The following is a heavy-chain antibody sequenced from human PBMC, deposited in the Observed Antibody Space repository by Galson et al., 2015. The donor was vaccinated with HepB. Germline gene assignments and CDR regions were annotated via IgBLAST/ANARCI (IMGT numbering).Heavy chain of an antibody. CDR2: IDHDGSSS. V-gene: IGHV3-7*03. CDR3: AKDAFNYPDY. CDR1: GFTLSTYW. Sequence: SLRLSCAASGFTLSTYWMSWVRQAPGKGLEWVANIDHDGSSSYYVDSVKGRFTIFRDDARNSLHLQMNSLRVEDTAVYYCAKDAFNYPDYWGQGTLVTVSS. J-gene: IGHJ4*02. D-gene: IGHD5-24*01.